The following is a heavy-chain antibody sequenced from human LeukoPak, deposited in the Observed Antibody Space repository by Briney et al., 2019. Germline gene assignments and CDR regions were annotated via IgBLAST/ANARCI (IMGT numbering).Heavy chain of an antibody. D-gene: IGHD1-26*01. V-gene: IGHV3-7*01. CDR2: IKQDGSEK. Sequence: GGSLRLSCAASGFTFSSYWMSWVHQAPGKGLEWVANIKQDGSEKYYVDSVKGRFTISRDNAKNSLYLQMNSLRAEDTAVYYCASSSRVVGASQIDYWGQGTLVTVSS. J-gene: IGHJ4*02. CDR3: ASSSRVVGASQIDY. CDR1: GFTFSSYW.